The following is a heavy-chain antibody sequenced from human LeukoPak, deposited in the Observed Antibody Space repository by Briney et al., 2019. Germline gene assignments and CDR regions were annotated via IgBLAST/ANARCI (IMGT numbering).Heavy chain of an antibody. J-gene: IGHJ4*02. D-gene: IGHD2-21*02. CDR3: ARGFQLGDFPV. CDR2: INKDGSEK. Sequence: GGSLRLSCAASRFNISPYSLSWLRQTPGKGLEWVAYINKDGSEKAYVDSVKGRFTISRDNAKGSLYLQLNSLSAEDTGVYYCARGFQLGDFPVWGQGTLVTVSS. V-gene: IGHV3-7*01. CDR1: RFNISPYS.